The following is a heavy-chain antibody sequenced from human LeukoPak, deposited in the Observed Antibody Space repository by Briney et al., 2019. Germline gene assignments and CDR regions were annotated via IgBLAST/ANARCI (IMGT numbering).Heavy chain of an antibody. Sequence: GGSLRLSCAASGFTFSNAWMSWVRQAPGKGLEWVGRIKSKTDGGTTDYAAPVKGRFTISRDDSKNTLYLQMNSLKTEDTAVYYCAKDSKWGSSSWYYWGQGTLVTVSS. V-gene: IGHV3-15*01. CDR2: IKSKTDGGTT. CDR1: GFTFSNAW. J-gene: IGHJ4*02. CDR3: AKDSKWGSSSWYY. D-gene: IGHD6-13*01.